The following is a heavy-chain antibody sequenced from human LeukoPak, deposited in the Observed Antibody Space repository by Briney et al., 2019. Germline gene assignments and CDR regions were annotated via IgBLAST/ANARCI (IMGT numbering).Heavy chain of an antibody. D-gene: IGHD3-22*01. V-gene: IGHV5-51*01. CDR1: GYSFTSYW. J-gene: IGHJ6*02. CDR2: IYPGDSDT. Sequence: GESLKISCKGSGYSFTSYWIGWVRQMPGKGLEWMGIIYPGDSDTRYSPSFQGQVTISADKSIGTAYLQWSSLKASDTAMYHCARHGYYDSSGYYDYYYYYGMDVWGQGTTVTVSS. CDR3: ARHGYYDSSGYYDYYYYYGMDV.